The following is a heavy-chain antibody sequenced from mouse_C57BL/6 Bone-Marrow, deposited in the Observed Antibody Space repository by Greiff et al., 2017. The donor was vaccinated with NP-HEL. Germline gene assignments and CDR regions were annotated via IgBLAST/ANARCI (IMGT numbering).Heavy chain of an antibody. CDR1: GYSITSGYY. J-gene: IGHJ2*01. CDR2: ISYDGSN. Sequence: EVKLMESGPGLVKPSQSLSLTCSVTGYSITSGYYWNWIRQFPGNKLEWMGYISYDGSNNYNPSLKNRISITRDTSKNQFFLKLNSVTTEDTATYYCARAPARGFDYWGQGTTLTVSS. V-gene: IGHV3-6*01. CDR3: ARAPARGFDY.